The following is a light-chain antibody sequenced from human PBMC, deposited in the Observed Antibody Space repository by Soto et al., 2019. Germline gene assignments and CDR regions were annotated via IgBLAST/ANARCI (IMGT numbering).Light chain of an antibody. J-gene: IGKJ3*01. Sequence: DIQMTQSPSSLSASVGDRVTITCQASQDISNYLNWYQQKPGKAPKLLIYGASNLEAGVPSRFSGSGSGTDFTFTISSLQPEDIATYYCQLYDNLLFTFGPGTKLHIK. V-gene: IGKV1-33*01. CDR1: QDISNY. CDR2: GAS. CDR3: QLYDNLLFT.